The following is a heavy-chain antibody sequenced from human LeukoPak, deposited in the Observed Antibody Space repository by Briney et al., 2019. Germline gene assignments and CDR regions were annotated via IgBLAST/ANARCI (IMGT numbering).Heavy chain of an antibody. CDR1: GYTFTSYG. CDR2: ISAYNGNT. Sequence: ASVKVSCKASGYTFTSYGISWVRQAPGQGLEWMGWISAYNGNTNYAQKLQGRVTMTTDTSTSTAYMELSSLRSEDTAVYYCARGDLIAAAGHDAFDIWGQGTMVTVSS. J-gene: IGHJ3*02. D-gene: IGHD6-13*01. CDR3: ARGDLIAAAGHDAFDI. V-gene: IGHV1-18*01.